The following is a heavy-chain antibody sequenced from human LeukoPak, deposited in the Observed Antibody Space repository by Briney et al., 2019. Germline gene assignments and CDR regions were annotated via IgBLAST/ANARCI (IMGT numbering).Heavy chain of an antibody. J-gene: IGHJ6*03. D-gene: IGHD2-8*01. CDR2: ICYSGST. V-gene: IGHV4-59*01. CDR1: GGSISSYY. CDR3: ARNGPRGYYYMDV. Sequence: PSETLSLTCTVSGGSISSYYWSWIRQPPGKGLEWIGYICYSGSTNYNPSLKSRVTISVDTSKNQFSLKLSSVTAADTAVYYCARNGPRGYYYMDVWGKGTTVTVSS.